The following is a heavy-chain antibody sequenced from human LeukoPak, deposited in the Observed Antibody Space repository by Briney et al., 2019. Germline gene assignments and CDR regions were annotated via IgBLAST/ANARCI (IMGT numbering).Heavy chain of an antibody. CDR2: IYSAGTT. CDR3: AESSGNYLYFDY. J-gene: IGHJ4*02. D-gene: IGHD3-10*01. CDR1: GFTVSSNY. V-gene: IGHV3-53*01. Sequence: PGGSLRLSCAASGFTVSSNYMSWVRQAPGQGLEWVSVIYSAGTTYYADSVKGRFTISRDNSKNTLYLQMNSLRAEGMAVYYCAESSGNYLYFDYWGQGTLVTVSS.